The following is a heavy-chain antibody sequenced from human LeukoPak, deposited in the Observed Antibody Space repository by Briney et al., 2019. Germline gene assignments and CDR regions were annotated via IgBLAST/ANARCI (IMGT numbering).Heavy chain of an antibody. CDR3: ARGRIGAAGIFEY. CDR2: IYDSGNT. J-gene: IGHJ4*02. CDR1: GGAISSYY. Sequence: SETLSLTCTVSGGAISSYYWSWIRQYPGKGLEWIGDIYDSGNTYYNPSLKSRVTISVDTSKNQFSLKLSSVTAADTAVYYCARGRIGAAGIFEYWGQGTLVTVSS. V-gene: IGHV4-59*06. D-gene: IGHD6-13*01.